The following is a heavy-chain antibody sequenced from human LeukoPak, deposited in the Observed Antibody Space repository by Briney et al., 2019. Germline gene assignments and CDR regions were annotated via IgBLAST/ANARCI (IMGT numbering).Heavy chain of an antibody. D-gene: IGHD3-10*01. V-gene: IGHV3-21*01. Sequence: LRPSCAESRVTLSSKSMNSVRQAPRKGLEWVSSISSSSSYIYYADSVKGRFTISRDNAKNSLYLQMNSLRAEDTAVYYCARESSITMVRGPAPGTFDYWGQGTLVTVSS. CDR1: RVTLSSKS. CDR2: ISSSSSYI. J-gene: IGHJ4*02. CDR3: ARESSITMVRGPAPGTFDY.